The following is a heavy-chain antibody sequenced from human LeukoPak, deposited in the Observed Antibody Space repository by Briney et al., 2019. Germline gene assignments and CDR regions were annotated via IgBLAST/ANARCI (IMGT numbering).Heavy chain of an antibody. V-gene: IGHV3-20*04. J-gene: IGHJ6*03. Sequence: LTGGSLRLSCAASGFTFDDYGMSWVRQAPGKGLEWVSGINWNGGSTGYADSVKGRFTIFRDNAKNSLYLQMNSLRAEDTALYYCARDFLLWFGETLTGNYMDVWGKGTSVTVSS. CDR2: INWNGGST. D-gene: IGHD3-10*01. CDR3: ARDFLLWFGETLTGNYMDV. CDR1: GFTFDDYG.